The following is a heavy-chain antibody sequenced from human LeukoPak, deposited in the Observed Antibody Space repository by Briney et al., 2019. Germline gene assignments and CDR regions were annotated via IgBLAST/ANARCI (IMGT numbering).Heavy chain of an antibody. J-gene: IGHJ4*02. D-gene: IGHD1-26*01. Sequence: PGGSLRLSCAASGFTFSSYAMSWVRQAPGKGLEWVSAISGSGGNTYYADSVKGRFTISRDNAKNSLYLQMNSLRVEDTAVYYCARDYRVVGATVRVLDYWGQGTLVTVSS. V-gene: IGHV3-23*01. CDR1: GFTFSSYA. CDR3: ARDYRVVGATVRVLDY. CDR2: ISGSGGNT.